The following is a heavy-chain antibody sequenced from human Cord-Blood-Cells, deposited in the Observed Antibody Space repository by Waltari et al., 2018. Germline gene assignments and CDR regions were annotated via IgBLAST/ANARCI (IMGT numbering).Heavy chain of an antibody. D-gene: IGHD6-19*01. J-gene: IGHJ4*02. V-gene: IGHV3-53*01. Sequence: EVQLVESGGGLIQTGGSLRLSWAASVFPSSSNYMSWVRQAPGKGLELVSVIYSGGSTYYAYSVKGRFTISRDNSKNTLYLQMNSLRAEDTAVYYCARGRYSSGFDYWGQGTLVTVSS. CDR1: VFPSSSNY. CDR3: ARGRYSSGFDY. CDR2: IYSGGST.